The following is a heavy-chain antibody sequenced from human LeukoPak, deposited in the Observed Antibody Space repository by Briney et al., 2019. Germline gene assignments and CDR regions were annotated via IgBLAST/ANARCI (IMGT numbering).Heavy chain of an antibody. J-gene: IGHJ4*02. CDR3: ARVWEVGAHYFDY. CDR2: IYHSGST. Sequence: PSETLSLTCAVYGGSFSGYYWSWIRQPPGKGLEWIGSIYHSGSTYYNPSLKSRVTISVDTSKNQFSLKLSSVTAADTAVYYCARVWEVGAHYFDYWGQGTLVTVSS. V-gene: IGHV4-34*01. D-gene: IGHD1-26*01. CDR1: GGSFSGYY.